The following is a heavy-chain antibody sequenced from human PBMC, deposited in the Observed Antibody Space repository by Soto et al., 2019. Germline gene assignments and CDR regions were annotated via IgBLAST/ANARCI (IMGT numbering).Heavy chain of an antibody. V-gene: IGHV3-7*01. CDR2: IKQDGNEK. CDR3: AIGHWLGN. CDR1: GFTFSDYL. J-gene: IGHJ4*01. D-gene: IGHD6-19*01. Sequence: DVQLVESGGALVQPGESLRLSCAASGFTFSDYLMTWVRQAPGKGLEWVATIKQDGNEKYYVDSVKGRFTISRDNAKNSLYLQMNGLRAEDTAVYYCAIGHWLGNWGHVTLVTVSS.